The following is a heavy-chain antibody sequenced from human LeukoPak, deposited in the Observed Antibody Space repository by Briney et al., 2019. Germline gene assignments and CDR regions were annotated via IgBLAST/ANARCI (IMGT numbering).Heavy chain of an antibody. CDR1: GGFISSSSYF. CDR3: ARAIEVGAMTPFDY. J-gene: IGHJ4*02. D-gene: IGHD1-26*01. Sequence: SETLSLTCTVSGGFISSSSYFWGWIRQPPGKGLEWIGSMYFNGSTFYNPSLRSRLTISVDTSKNQFSLKLTSVTAADTAVYYCARAIEVGAMTPFDYWGQGTLVTVFS. CDR2: MYFNGST. V-gene: IGHV4-39*07.